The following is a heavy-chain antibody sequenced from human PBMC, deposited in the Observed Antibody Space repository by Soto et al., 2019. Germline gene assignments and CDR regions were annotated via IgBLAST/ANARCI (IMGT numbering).Heavy chain of an antibody. CDR3: ARKGVTIFGVVMGFMDV. D-gene: IGHD3-3*01. J-gene: IGHJ6*02. Sequence: QVQLVQSGAEVKKPGASVKVSCKASGYIFTSYGISWVRQAPGQGLEWMGWISAYNGNTNYAQKLQGRVTMTTDTSTSTAYMELRSLRADDTAVYYCARKGVTIFGVVMGFMDVWGQGTTVTVSS. CDR2: ISAYNGNT. V-gene: IGHV1-18*01. CDR1: GYIFTSYG.